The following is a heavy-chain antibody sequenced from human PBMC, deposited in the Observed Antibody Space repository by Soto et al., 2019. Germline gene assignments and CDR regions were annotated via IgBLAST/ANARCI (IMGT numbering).Heavy chain of an antibody. V-gene: IGHV3-7*01. J-gene: IGHJ6*03. CDR3: ARVGVVVVAAASYDYYYYMDV. Sequence: EVQLVESGGGLVQPGGSLRLSCAASGSTFSQFCMTWVRQAPGKGLEWVANIRQDGSEKYYVDSVKGRLTISRENAKNSLFLQMNSLGVEDTAVYYCARVGVVVVAAASYDYYYYMDVWGKGTAVTVSS. CDR1: GSTFSQFC. CDR2: IRQDGSEK. D-gene: IGHD2-15*01.